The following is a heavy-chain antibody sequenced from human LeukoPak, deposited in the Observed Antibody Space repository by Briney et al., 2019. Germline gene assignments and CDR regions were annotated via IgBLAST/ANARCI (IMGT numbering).Heavy chain of an antibody. Sequence: GGSLRLSCAASGFTFDDYGMSWVRQAPGKGLEWVSGINWNGGSTGYADSVKGRFTISRDNAKNSLYLQMNSLRAEDTALYYCARLPLGSYWDWYFDLWGRGTLVTVSS. CDR2: INWNGGST. D-gene: IGHD1-26*01. CDR3: ARLPLGSYWDWYFDL. V-gene: IGHV3-20*04. CDR1: GFTFDDYG. J-gene: IGHJ2*01.